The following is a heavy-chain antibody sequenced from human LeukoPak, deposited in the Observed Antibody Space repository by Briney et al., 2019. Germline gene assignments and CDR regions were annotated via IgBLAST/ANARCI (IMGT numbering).Heavy chain of an antibody. J-gene: IGHJ4*02. CDR2: FDPEDGET. D-gene: IGHD3-22*01. CDR1: GYTLTELS. CDR3: ATDKHYYDSSGSPTDY. Sequence: ASVKVSCKVSGYTLTELSMHWVRQAPGKGLEWMGGFDPEDGETIYAQKFQGRVTMTEDTSTDTAYMELSSLRSEDTAVYYCATDKHYYDSSGSPTDYWGQGTLVTVSS. V-gene: IGHV1-24*01.